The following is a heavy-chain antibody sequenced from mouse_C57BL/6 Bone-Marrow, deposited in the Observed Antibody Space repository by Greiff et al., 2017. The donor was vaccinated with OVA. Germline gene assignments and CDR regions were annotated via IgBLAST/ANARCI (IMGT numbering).Heavy chain of an antibody. CDR3: EKYLITTVVATDYYFDY. D-gene: IGHD1-1*01. V-gene: IGHV7-3*01. CDR2: IRNKANGYTT. J-gene: IGHJ2*01. Sequence: EVQLVESGGGLVQPGGSLSLSCAASGFTFTDYYMSWVRQPPGKALEWLGFIRNKANGYTTEYSASVKGRFTISRDNSQRILYLQMNSLIAEHSATSYGEKYLITTVVATDYYFDYWGQGTTLTVAS. CDR1: GFTFTDYY.